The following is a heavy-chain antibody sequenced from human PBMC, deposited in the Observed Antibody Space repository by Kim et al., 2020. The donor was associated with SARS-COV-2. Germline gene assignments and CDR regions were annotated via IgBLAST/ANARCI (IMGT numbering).Heavy chain of an antibody. V-gene: IGHV1-3*01. CDR1: GYTFTSYA. CDR3: ARAARGYSGYGSNWFDP. Sequence: ASVKVSCKASGYTFTSYAMHWVRQAPGQRLEWMGWINAGNGNTKYSQKFQGRVTITRDTSASTAYMELSSLRSEDTAVYYCARAARGYSGYGSNWFDPWGQGTLVTVSS. D-gene: IGHD5-12*01. J-gene: IGHJ5*02. CDR2: INAGNGNT.